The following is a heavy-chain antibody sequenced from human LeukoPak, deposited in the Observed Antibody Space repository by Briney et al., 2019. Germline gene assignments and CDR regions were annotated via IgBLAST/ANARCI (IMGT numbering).Heavy chain of an antibody. CDR2: IYYSGST. Sequence: PSETVSLTCTVSGGSISSSSYYWGWIRQPPGKGLEWIGSIYYSGSTYYNPSLKSRVTISVDTSKNQFSLKLSSVTAADTAVYYCARVRDEDAFDIWGQGTMVTVSS. CDR3: ARVRDEDAFDI. CDR1: GGSISSSSYY. V-gene: IGHV4-39*01. J-gene: IGHJ3*02. D-gene: IGHD4/OR15-4a*01.